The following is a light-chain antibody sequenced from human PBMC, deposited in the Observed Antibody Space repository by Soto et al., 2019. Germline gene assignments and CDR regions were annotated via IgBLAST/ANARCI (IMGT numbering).Light chain of an antibody. CDR2: EVT. J-gene: IGLJ1*01. CDR3: SSYTRSGTQV. Sequence: QSALTQPASVSGSPGQSITISCTGTSSDVGAYKYVSWYQQHPGKAPKVVIYEVTNRPSGVSTRFSGSKSGNTASLTISGLQADDEADYYCSSYTRSGTQVFGTGTKLTVL. CDR1: SSDVGAYKY. V-gene: IGLV2-14*01.